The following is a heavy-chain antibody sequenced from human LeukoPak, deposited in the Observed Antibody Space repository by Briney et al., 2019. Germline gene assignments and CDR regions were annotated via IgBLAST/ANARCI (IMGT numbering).Heavy chain of an antibody. J-gene: IGHJ3*02. CDR3: ARDPGITMIVVDDAFDI. V-gene: IGHV1-2*02. Sequence: ASVKVSCKASGYTFTGYYMHWVRQAPGQGLEWMGWINPNSGGTNYAQKLQGRVTMTTDTSTSTAYMELRSLRSDDTAVYYCARDPGITMIVVDDAFDIWGQGTMVTVSS. CDR1: GYTFTGYY. D-gene: IGHD3-22*01. CDR2: INPNSGGT.